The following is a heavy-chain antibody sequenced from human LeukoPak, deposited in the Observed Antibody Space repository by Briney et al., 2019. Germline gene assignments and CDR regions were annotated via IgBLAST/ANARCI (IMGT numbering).Heavy chain of an antibody. V-gene: IGHV3-7*03. Sequence: GGSLRLSCATSGFIFRNYWMGWVRQAPGKGLEWVANIKEDGSEKYYLDSVKGRFTISRDDAKNSLYLQMNSLRAEDTAVYYCAKEGIAAAVHFDYWGQGTLVTVSS. CDR2: IKEDGSEK. J-gene: IGHJ4*02. CDR1: GFIFRNYW. CDR3: AKEGIAAAVHFDY. D-gene: IGHD6-13*01.